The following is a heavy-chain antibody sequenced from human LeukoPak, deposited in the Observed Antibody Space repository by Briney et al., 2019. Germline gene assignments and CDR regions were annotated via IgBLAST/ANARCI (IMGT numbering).Heavy chain of an antibody. Sequence: SETLSLTCTVSGGSISSYYWSWIRQPPGKGLEGIGYIYYSGSTNYNPSLKSRVTISVDTSKNQFSLKLSSVTAADTAVYYCARDSGTTGEVKFDPWGQGTLVTVSS. J-gene: IGHJ5*02. CDR2: IYYSGST. CDR3: ARDSGTTGEVKFDP. D-gene: IGHD3-10*01. V-gene: IGHV4-59*12. CDR1: GGSISSYY.